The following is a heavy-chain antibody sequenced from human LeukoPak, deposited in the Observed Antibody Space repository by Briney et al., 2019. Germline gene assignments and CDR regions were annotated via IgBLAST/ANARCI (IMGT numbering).Heavy chain of an antibody. V-gene: IGHV4-39*01. Sequence: SETLSLTCTVSGGSISSSSYYWAWIRQPPGQELKWIGSIFYSGSTYHNPSLRGRVTISVDTSQNQFSLRLSSVTAADTAVYYCARRSRTVRGPWWFDPWGQGTLVTVSS. D-gene: IGHD3-10*01. CDR3: ARRSRTVRGPWWFDP. CDR1: GGSISSSSYY. J-gene: IGHJ5*02. CDR2: IFYSGST.